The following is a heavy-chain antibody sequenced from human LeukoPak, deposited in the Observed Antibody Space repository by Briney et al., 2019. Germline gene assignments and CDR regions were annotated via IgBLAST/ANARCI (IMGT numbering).Heavy chain of an antibody. Sequence: SETLSLTCTVSGGSISSYYWSWIRQPPGKGLEWIGYIYYSGSTNYNPSLKSRVTISVDTSKNQFSLKLNSVTAADTAVYYCASENIATAGFDYCGQGTLVTVSS. CDR1: GGSISSYY. J-gene: IGHJ4*02. CDR2: IYYSGST. V-gene: IGHV4-59*08. CDR3: ASENIATAGFDY. D-gene: IGHD6-13*01.